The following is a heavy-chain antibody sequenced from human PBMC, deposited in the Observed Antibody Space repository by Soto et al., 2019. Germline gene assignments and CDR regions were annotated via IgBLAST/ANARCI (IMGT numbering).Heavy chain of an antibody. CDR2: IYHSGST. J-gene: IGHJ5*02. V-gene: IGHV4-4*02. D-gene: IGHD2-2*01. CDR1: GGSISSSNW. CDR3: ARNRGCSSTSCSHNWFDH. Sequence: SETLSLTCAASGGSISSSNWCSWVRQPPGKGLEWIGEIYHSGSTNYNPSLKSRATISVDKSKNQFSLKLSSVTAADTAVYYCARNRGCSSTSCSHNWFDHWGQGTLVTVSS.